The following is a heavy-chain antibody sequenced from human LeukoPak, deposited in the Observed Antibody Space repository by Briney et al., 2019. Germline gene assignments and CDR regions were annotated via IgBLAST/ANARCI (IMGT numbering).Heavy chain of an antibody. D-gene: IGHD1-7*01. Sequence: PGGSLRLSCAASGFTFSSYAMSWVRQAPGKGLEWVSAISGSGGSTYYADSVKGRFTISRDNSKNTLYLQMNSLRAEDTAVYYCAKGGYNWNYGYYYYMDVWGKGTTVTVSS. V-gene: IGHV3-23*01. CDR2: ISGSGGST. CDR3: AKGGYNWNYGYYYYMDV. J-gene: IGHJ6*03. CDR1: GFTFSSYA.